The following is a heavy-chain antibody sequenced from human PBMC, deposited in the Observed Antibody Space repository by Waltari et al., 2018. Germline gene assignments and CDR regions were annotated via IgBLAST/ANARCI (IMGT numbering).Heavy chain of an antibody. V-gene: IGHV4-34*01. CDR1: GGSFSGYY. Sequence: QVQLQQWGAGLLKPSETLSLTCAVYGGSFSGYYWSWIRQPPGNGLEWIGEINHSGSTNYNPSLKSRVTISVDTSKNQFSLKLSSVTAADTAVYYCARGERRSVLRYFDWPNTRYFDYWGQGTLVTVSS. CDR3: ARGERRSVLRYFDWPNTRYFDY. CDR2: INHSGST. J-gene: IGHJ4*02. D-gene: IGHD3-9*01.